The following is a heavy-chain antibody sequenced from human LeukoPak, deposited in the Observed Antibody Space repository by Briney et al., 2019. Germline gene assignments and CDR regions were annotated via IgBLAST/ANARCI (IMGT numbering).Heavy chain of an antibody. D-gene: IGHD3-9*01. CDR3: ARNYDILTGYPGPIDY. CDR2: ISGSGYTT. Sequence: GGSLRLSCAASGFTFDNYAMTWVRQAPGRGLEWISTISGSGYTTYYADSVKGRFTISRDNAMNSLYLQMNSLRAEDTAVYYCARNYDILTGYPGPIDYWGQGTLVTVSS. V-gene: IGHV3-23*01. J-gene: IGHJ4*02. CDR1: GFTFDNYA.